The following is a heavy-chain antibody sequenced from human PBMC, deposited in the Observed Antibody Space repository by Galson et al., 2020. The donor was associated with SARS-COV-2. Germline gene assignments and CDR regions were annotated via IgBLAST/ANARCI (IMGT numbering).Heavy chain of an antibody. Sequence: GESLKISCAASGFTFSSYAMSWVRQAPGKGLEWVSAISGSGGSTYYADSVKGRFTISRDNSKNTLYLQMNSLRAEDTAVYYCAKVAGTLGTPLDYRPHYGMDVWGQGTTVTVSS. D-gene: IGHD4-4*01. J-gene: IGHJ6*02. CDR3: AKVAGTLGTPLDYRPHYGMDV. CDR1: GFTFSSYA. V-gene: IGHV3-23*01. CDR2: ISGSGGST.